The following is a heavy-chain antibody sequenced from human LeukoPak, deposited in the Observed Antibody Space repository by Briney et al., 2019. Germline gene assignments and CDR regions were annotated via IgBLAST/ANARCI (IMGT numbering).Heavy chain of an antibody. Sequence: PGGSLRLSCAASGFTFSSYAMHWVRQAPGKGLEWVAVISYDGSNKYYADSVKGRFTISRDNSKNTLYLQMNSLRAEDTGVYYCAREVAVNFWGQGTLVTVSS. J-gene: IGHJ4*02. D-gene: IGHD6-19*01. V-gene: IGHV3-30*04. CDR3: AREVAVNF. CDR2: ISYDGSNK. CDR1: GFTFSSYA.